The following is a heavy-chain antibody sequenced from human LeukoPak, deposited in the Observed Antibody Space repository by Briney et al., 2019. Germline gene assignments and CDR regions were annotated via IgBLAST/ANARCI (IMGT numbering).Heavy chain of an antibody. CDR1: GYTFTSYY. CDR3: ATVGSSWAHNY. V-gene: IGHV1-46*01. Sequence: ASVNVSCKASGYTFTSYYMHWVRQAPGQGLEWMGIINPSGGSTSYAQKFQGRVTMTEDTSTDTAYMELSSLRSEDTAVYYCATVGSSWAHNYWGQGTLVTVSS. D-gene: IGHD6-13*01. J-gene: IGHJ4*02. CDR2: INPSGGST.